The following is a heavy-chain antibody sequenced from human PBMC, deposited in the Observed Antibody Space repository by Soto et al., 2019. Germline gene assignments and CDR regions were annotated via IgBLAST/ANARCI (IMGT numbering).Heavy chain of an antibody. Sequence: HVRLVQSGSEVKKPGSSVKVSCKASGGTFRSFAFSWVLQAPGDGLEWVGGITPLFGTTTYAEKLQGRVTITADESTSTVYMELSSLRSEASAFYFCVKENVHAYAFWGQGTLVTVSS. D-gene: IGHD2-2*01. CDR2: ITPLFGTT. CDR3: VKENVHAYAF. J-gene: IGHJ1*01. V-gene: IGHV1-69*01. CDR1: GGTFRSFA.